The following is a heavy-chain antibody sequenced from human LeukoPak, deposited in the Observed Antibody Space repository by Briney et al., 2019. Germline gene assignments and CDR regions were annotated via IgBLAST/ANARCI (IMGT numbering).Heavy chain of an antibody. V-gene: IGHV1-2*02. CDR2: INPNSGGT. J-gene: IGHJ4*02. CDR3: ARIFYSSSFIDY. D-gene: IGHD6-13*01. Sequence: ASVKVSCTASGYTFTGYYMHWVRQAPGQGLEWMGWINPNSGGTNYAQKFQGRVTMTRDTSISTAYMELSRLRSDDTALYYCARIFYSSSFIDYWGQGTLVTVSS. CDR1: GYTFTGYY.